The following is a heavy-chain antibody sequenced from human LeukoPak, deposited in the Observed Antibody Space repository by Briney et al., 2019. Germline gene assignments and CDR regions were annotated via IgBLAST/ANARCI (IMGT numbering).Heavy chain of an antibody. CDR1: GGFISNYY. J-gene: IGHJ4*02. D-gene: IGHD3-10*01. V-gene: IGHV4-59*01. Sequence: SETLSLTCTVSGGFISNYYWSWIRQPPGKGLEWIGYIYYNGNTDYNPSLKSRVTISVDTSKNQFSLKLNSVTAADTAVYYSATSVSMVRGVSFGYWGQGTLVTVSS. CDR3: ATSVSMVRGVSFGY. CDR2: IYYNGNT.